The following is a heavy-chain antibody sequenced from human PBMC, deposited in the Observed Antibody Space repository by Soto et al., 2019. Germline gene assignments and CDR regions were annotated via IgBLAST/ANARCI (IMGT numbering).Heavy chain of an antibody. D-gene: IGHD1-26*01. CDR3: AKDKWELSYYFDH. CDR1: GFTFDDYA. J-gene: IGHJ4*02. V-gene: IGHV3-9*01. Sequence: ESGGGLVPPGRSLRLSCAASGFTFDDYAMHWVRQAPGKGLEWVSGISWNSGRMGYADSVKGRFTISRDNAKNSLYLQMNSLRAEDTALYYCAKDKWELSYYFDHWGQGTLVTVSS. CDR2: ISWNSGRM.